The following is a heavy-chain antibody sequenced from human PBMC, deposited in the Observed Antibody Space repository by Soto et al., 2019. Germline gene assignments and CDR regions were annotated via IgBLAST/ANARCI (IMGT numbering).Heavy chain of an antibody. V-gene: IGHV3-30-3*01. D-gene: IGHD6-19*01. CDR1: GFTFSSYA. Sequence: GGSLRLSCAASGFTFSSYAMHWVRQAPGKGLEWVAVISYDGSNKYYADSVKGRFTISRDNSKNTLYLQMNSLRAEDTAVYYCARVVRAVAGTACDYWGQGTLVTVSS. J-gene: IGHJ4*02. CDR3: ARVVRAVAGTACDY. CDR2: ISYDGSNK.